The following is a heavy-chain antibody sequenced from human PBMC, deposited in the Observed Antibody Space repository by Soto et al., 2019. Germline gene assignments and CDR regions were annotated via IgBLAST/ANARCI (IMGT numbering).Heavy chain of an antibody. D-gene: IGHD2-2*01. Sequence: EASVKVSCKASGGTFSSYAISWVRQAPGQGLEWMGGIIPISGTANYAQKFQGRVTITADESTSTAYMELSSLRSEDTAVYYCARSQGSSTSLEIYYYYYYGMDVWGQGTKVTVSS. J-gene: IGHJ6*02. V-gene: IGHV1-69*13. CDR1: GGTFSSYA. CDR2: IIPISGTA. CDR3: ARSQGSSTSLEIYYYYYYGMDV.